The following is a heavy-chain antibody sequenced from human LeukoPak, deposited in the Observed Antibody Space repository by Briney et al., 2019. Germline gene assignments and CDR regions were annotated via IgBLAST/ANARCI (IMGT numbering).Heavy chain of an antibody. Sequence: SVTVSFKASGGTFISYAISWVRQAPGQGLEWMGSIIPILGIANYAQKFQGRVTITADKSTSTAYMELSSLRSEDTAVYYCARETGGRYYDSSGSEYWGQGTLVTVSS. CDR1: GGTFISYA. V-gene: IGHV1-69*04. D-gene: IGHD3-22*01. CDR2: IIPILGIA. J-gene: IGHJ4*02. CDR3: ARETGGRYYDSSGSEY.